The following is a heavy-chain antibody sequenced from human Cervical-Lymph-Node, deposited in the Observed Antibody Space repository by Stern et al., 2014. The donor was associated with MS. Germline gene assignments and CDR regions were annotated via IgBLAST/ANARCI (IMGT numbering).Heavy chain of an antibody. Sequence: VQLEESGGGLVKPGGSLRLSCAASGFTFSDYYMSWIRQAPGKGLEWVSYISSSSSYTNYADSVKGRFTISRDNAKNSLYLQMNSLRAEDTAVYYCARDHRDAPTRTITMIETSSDFQHWGQGTLVTVSS. CDR2: ISSSSSYT. V-gene: IGHV3-11*06. CDR3: ARDHRDAPTRTITMIETSSDFQH. D-gene: IGHD3-22*01. J-gene: IGHJ1*01. CDR1: GFTFSDYY.